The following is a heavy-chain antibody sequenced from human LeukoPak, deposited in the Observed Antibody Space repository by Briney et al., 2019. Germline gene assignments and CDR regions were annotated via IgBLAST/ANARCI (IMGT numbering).Heavy chain of an antibody. J-gene: IGHJ4*02. CDR3: ASFSMATTNRHFDY. V-gene: IGHV3-11*04. CDR2: ISSSGSTI. CDR1: GFTFSDYY. Sequence: GSLRLSCAASGFTFSDYYMSWIRQAPGKGLEWVSYISSSGSTIYYADSVKGRFTISRDNAKNSLYLQMNSLRAEDTAVYYCASFSMATTNRHFDYWGQGTLVTVSS. D-gene: IGHD5-24*01.